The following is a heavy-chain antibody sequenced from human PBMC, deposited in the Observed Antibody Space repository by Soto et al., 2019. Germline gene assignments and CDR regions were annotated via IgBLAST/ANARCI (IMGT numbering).Heavy chain of an antibody. Sequence: LSCSASGFIFSDYAMHWVRLTPGKGLEFVSAISNNGGSTNDAPSVWGRFTISRDNSKNTVYLEMSSLRVEDTAIYYCVKDPSRGGWYGFFLHWGQGTVVTVSS. J-gene: IGHJ1*01. CDR3: VKDPSRGGWYGFFLH. CDR2: ISNNGGST. V-gene: IGHV3-64D*06. CDR1: GFIFSDYA. D-gene: IGHD6-19*01.